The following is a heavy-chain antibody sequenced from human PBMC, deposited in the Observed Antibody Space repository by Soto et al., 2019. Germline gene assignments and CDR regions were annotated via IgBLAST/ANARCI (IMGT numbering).Heavy chain of an antibody. J-gene: IGHJ4*02. CDR3: ARGRRTCTEKTCYTDFDF. D-gene: IGHD2-2*02. CDR2: ILCLNDRK. Sequence: QVHLVQSGAEVKTPGASVTISCKASGYTFSDYGIHWIRQAPGQRPEWLGWILCLNDRKEYSQKFQGRISHTRDTSAITAYRGLSRLRSEDTAVYYCARGRRTCTEKTCYTDFDFWGQGSLVSVSS. CDR1: GYTFSDYG. V-gene: IGHV1-3*01.